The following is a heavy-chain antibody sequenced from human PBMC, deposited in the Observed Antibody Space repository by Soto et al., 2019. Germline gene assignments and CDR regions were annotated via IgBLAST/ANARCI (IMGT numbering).Heavy chain of an antibody. D-gene: IGHD3-9*01. J-gene: IGHJ4*02. CDR2: INPNSGGT. V-gene: IGHV1-2*04. CDR1: GYTFTVYY. CDR3: AREGYDILTGYSNYFDY. Sequence: ASVKVSCKASGYTFTVYYMHWVRQAPGQGLEWMGWINPNSGGTNYAQKFQGWVTMTRDTSISTAYMELSRLRSDDTAVYYCAREGYDILTGYSNYFDYCGQGTLVTVSS.